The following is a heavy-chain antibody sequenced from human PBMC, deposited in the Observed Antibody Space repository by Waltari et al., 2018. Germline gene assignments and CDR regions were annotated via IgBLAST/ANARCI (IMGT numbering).Heavy chain of an antibody. V-gene: IGHV4-39*07. D-gene: IGHD2-15*01. Sequence: QVQLQESGPGLVKPSETLSLTCAVSGYSISSSSYYWGSIRQPPGKGLEWIGSIYYSGSTYYNPSLKSRVTISVDTSKNQFSLKLSSVTAADTAVYYCARAVPLGYCSGGSCSPFDYWGQGTLVTVSS. CDR3: ARAVPLGYCSGGSCSPFDY. J-gene: IGHJ4*02. CDR2: IYYSGST. CDR1: GYSISSSSYY.